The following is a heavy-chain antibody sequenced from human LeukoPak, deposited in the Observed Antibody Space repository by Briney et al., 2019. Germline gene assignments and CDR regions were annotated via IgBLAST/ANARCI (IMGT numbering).Heavy chain of an antibody. CDR1: GYTFTSYY. CDR2: INPSGGST. Sequence: ASVKVSCKASGYTFTSYYMHWVRQAPGQGLEWMGIINPSGGSTSYAQKFQGGVTMTRDTSTSTVYMELSSLRSEDTAVYYCARVWNVAGNGGNQYYFDYWGQGTLVTVSS. V-gene: IGHV1-46*01. CDR3: ARVWNVAGNGGNQYYFDY. D-gene: IGHD6-19*01. J-gene: IGHJ4*02.